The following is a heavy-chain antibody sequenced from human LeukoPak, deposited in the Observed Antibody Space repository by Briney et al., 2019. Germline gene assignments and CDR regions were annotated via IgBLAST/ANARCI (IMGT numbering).Heavy chain of an antibody. J-gene: IGHJ4*02. Sequence: GGSLRLSCAASGVTFSNYDMGWVRQAPGKGLEWVASISGSGGTTFYTDSVKGRFTVSRDNSKNTLYLQMNSLRAEDTAVYYCAKGGVGATPFVYWGQGTLVTVSS. CDR1: GVTFSNYD. V-gene: IGHV3-23*01. D-gene: IGHD1-26*01. CDR3: AKGGVGATPFVY. CDR2: ISGSGGTT.